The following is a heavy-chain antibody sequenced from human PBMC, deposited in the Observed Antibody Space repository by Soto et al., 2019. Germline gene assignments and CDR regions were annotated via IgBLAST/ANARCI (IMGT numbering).Heavy chain of an antibody. Sequence: EVQLLESGGGLVQPGGSLRLSCAASGVTFSSYAISWVRQAPGKGLEWVSAISSSGGSTYYADSVKGRFTISRDNSKNRLYLQMNSLRAEDPAVYYCAGRYGDHAPGDYWGQGSLVAVSS. CDR1: GVTFSSYA. V-gene: IGHV3-23*01. J-gene: IGHJ4*02. CDR2: ISSSGGST. CDR3: AGRYGDHAPGDY. D-gene: IGHD4-17*01.